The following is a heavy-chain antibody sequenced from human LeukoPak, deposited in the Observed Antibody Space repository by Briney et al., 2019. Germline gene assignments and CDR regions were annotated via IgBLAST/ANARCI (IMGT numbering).Heavy chain of an antibody. V-gene: IGHV3-30*18. J-gene: IGHJ6*02. CDR3: AKEKGSDYYYAMDV. Sequence: GRSLRLSCAASGFTFSSYAMHWVRQAPGKGLEWVAVISYDGSSKYYADSVKGRFTISRDNSKNTLYLQMNSLRAEDTAVYYCAKEKGSDYYYAMDVWGQGTTVTVSS. CDR2: ISYDGSSK. CDR1: GFTFSSYA.